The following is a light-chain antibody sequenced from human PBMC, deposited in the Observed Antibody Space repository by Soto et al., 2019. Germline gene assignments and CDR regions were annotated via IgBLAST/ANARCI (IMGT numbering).Light chain of an antibody. V-gene: IGKV1-5*01. CDR3: QQYMSYS. CDR1: QSISNW. Sequence: DIQMTQSPSTLPASVGDRVTITCRASQSISNWLAWSQQKPGTATKLLIYHASNLESGVPSSFSGSGSGTEFTLTISSLQPYYLSTYYCQQYMSYSFGQGTKVDIK. J-gene: IGKJ1*01. CDR2: HAS.